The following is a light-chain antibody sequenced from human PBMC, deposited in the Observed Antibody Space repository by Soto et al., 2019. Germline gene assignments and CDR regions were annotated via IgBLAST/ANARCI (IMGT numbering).Light chain of an antibody. CDR3: QPDGTTPWT. CDR2: GAS. Sequence: ETVLTQSPGTLSLSPGERVTLSCRTSQSVCSRCFAWYHQKPGQSPRLLIYGASTRATGIPDRFSGSGSGTDFTRTISRLEPEDLAVYYCQPDGTTPWTSGKGTKVPI. CDR1: QSVCSRC. J-gene: IGKJ1*01. V-gene: IGKV3-20*01.